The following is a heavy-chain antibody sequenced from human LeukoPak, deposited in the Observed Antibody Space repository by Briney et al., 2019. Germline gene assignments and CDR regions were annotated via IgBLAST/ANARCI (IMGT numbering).Heavy chain of an antibody. Sequence: QSGGSLRLSCAASAFTFRSYGMHWVRQAPGKGLEWVAFIRYHGSDKYYADSVKDRFTISRDNAKNSLYLQMNSLRAEDTAVYYCACPGLELRSGPEYFQHWGQGTLVTVSS. D-gene: IGHD1-7*01. J-gene: IGHJ1*01. V-gene: IGHV3-30*02. CDR2: IRYHGSDK. CDR1: AFTFRSYG. CDR3: ACPGLELRSGPEYFQH.